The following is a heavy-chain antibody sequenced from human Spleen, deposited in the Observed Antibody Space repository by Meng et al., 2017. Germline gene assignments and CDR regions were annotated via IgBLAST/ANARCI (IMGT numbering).Heavy chain of an antibody. Sequence: GESLKISCAASGFTFSDYYMNWVRQAPGKGLEWVSSISSSSTIYYADSVKGRFTISRDNSKNTLYLQMNSLRAEDTAVYYCARAEYTYYYDSSGYYYGYWGQGTLVTVSS. J-gene: IGHJ4*02. CDR1: GFTFSDYY. D-gene: IGHD3-22*01. CDR3: ARAEYTYYYDSSGYYYGY. CDR2: ISSSSTI. V-gene: IGHV3-69-1*01.